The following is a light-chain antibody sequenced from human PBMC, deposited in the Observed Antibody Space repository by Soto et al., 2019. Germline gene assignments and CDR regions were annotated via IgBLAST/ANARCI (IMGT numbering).Light chain of an antibody. Sequence: DIQLTQSPSFLSASVGDRVTITCRASQDISSYLAWYQQRPGTAPKLLIYAASTLQLGVPSRFSGSGSGTEFTLTISSLQPEDFATYFCQQFDSYPYTFGQGTELETK. CDR3: QQFDSYPYT. CDR2: AAS. J-gene: IGKJ2*01. CDR1: QDISSY. V-gene: IGKV1-9*01.